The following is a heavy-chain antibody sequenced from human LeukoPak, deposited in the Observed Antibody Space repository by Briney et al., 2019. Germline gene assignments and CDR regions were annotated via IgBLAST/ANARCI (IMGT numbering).Heavy chain of an antibody. D-gene: IGHD6-19*01. CDR3: ARSFSGWYHDY. V-gene: IGHV3-21*01. J-gene: IGHJ4*02. CDR2: ISSSSNYI. Sequence: PGGSLRLSCAASGFTFSSYTMNWVRQAPGKGLEWVSSISSSSNYINYADSVKGRFTISRDNAKNSLYLQMNSLRAEDTAVYYCARSFSGWYHDYWGQGTLVTVSS. CDR1: GFTFSSYT.